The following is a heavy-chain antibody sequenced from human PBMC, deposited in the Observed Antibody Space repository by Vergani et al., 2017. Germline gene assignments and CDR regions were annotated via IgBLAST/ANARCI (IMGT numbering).Heavy chain of an antibody. J-gene: IGHJ1*01. CDR3: ARVAVQAYEFWSGYYSG. D-gene: IGHD3-3*01. Sequence: QVQLVQSGAEVKKPGSSVKVSCKASGGTFSSYAISWVRQAPGQGLEWMGRFIPIFGTANYAQKFQGRVPITADKSTSTAYMELSSLGSEDTAVYYCARVAVQAYEFWSGYYSGWGQGTLVTVSS. CDR1: GGTFSSYA. CDR2: FIPIFGTA. V-gene: IGHV1-69*14.